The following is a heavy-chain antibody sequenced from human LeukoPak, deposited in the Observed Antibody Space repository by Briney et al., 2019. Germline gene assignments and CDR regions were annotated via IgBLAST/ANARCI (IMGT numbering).Heavy chain of an antibody. D-gene: IGHD3-16*02. J-gene: IGHJ4*02. Sequence: ASVTVSCKASGYTFTSYGISWVRQAPGQGLEWMGWISAYNGNTNYAQKLQGRVTMTTDTSTSTAYMELRSLRSDDTAVYYCARGTMITFGGVIVMMNFDYWGQGTLVTVSS. V-gene: IGHV1-18*01. CDR3: ARGTMITFGGVIVMMNFDY. CDR2: ISAYNGNT. CDR1: GYTFTSYG.